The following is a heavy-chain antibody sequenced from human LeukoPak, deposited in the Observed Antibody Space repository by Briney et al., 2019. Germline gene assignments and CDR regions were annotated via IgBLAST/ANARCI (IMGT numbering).Heavy chain of an antibody. CDR2: IYYSGST. CDR3: ASEVVAEYYFDY. J-gene: IGHJ4*02. V-gene: IGHV4-59*06. Sequence: SETLSLTCTVSGGSISSYYWSWIRQHPGKGLEWIGYIYYSGSTYYNPSLKSRVTISVDTSKNQFSLKLSSVTAADTAVYYCASEVVAEYYFDYWGQGTLVTVSS. CDR1: GGSISSYY. D-gene: IGHD2-15*01.